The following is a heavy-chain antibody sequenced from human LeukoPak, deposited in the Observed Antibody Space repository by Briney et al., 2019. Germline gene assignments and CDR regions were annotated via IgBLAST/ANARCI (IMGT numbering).Heavy chain of an antibody. CDR3: ARVDLVRGVTYVGYFDY. D-gene: IGHD3-10*01. V-gene: IGHV7-4-1*02. J-gene: IGHJ4*02. Sequence: GASVKVSCKASGYTFSNYAMNWVRQAPGQGLEWMGWINTNTGNPTYAQGFTGRFVFSLDTSVSTAYLQISSLKAEDTAVYYCARVDLVRGVTYVGYFDYWGQGTLVTVSS. CDR1: GYTFSNYA. CDR2: INTNTGNP.